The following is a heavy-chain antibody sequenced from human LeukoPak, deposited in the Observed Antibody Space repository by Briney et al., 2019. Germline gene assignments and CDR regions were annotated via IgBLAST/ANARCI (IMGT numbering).Heavy chain of an antibody. CDR2: IRSSGANT. D-gene: IGHD3-10*01. V-gene: IGHV3-23*01. CDR3: ARWHTSDNNYYYDY. J-gene: IGHJ4*02. CDR1: GFTFSTSG. Sequence: GGSLRLSCAASGFTFSTSGMSWVRQAPGKGLEWVSSIRSSGANTYYADSVQGRFIISRDTSKNTLYLQMNSLRAEDTAVYYCARWHTSDNNYYYDYWGQGTLVTVSS.